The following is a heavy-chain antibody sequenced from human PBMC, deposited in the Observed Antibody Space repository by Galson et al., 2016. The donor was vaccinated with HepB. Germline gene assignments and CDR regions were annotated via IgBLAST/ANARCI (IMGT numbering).Heavy chain of an antibody. CDR1: GGTISSYF. Sequence: SETLSLTCTVSGGTISSYFWSWLRQPPGKGLEWIGYIYFRGTTNYNPSLRSRVTISVDTSKDQFSLSLTTVTAADTAVYYGARGADFAGSGWFDPWGQGTLVTGSS. CDR2: IYFRGTT. CDR3: ARGADFAGSGWFDP. J-gene: IGHJ5*02. V-gene: IGHV4-59*01. D-gene: IGHD1-14*01.